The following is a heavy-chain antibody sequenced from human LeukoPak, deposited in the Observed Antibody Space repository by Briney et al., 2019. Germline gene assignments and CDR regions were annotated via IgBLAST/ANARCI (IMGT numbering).Heavy chain of an antibody. CDR3: AKADGSGSYYYYYYGMDV. V-gene: IGHV3-23*01. CDR2: ISSSGSGGNT. J-gene: IGHJ6*02. Sequence: GGSLRLSCAASGVTLSTYAMSWARQAPGRGLEWVSGISSSGSGGNTYYADSVKGRFTISRDSSKNTLYLQMNSLRAEDTAVYYCAKADGSGSYYYYYYGMDVWGQGTTVTVSS. D-gene: IGHD3-10*01. CDR1: GVTLSTYA.